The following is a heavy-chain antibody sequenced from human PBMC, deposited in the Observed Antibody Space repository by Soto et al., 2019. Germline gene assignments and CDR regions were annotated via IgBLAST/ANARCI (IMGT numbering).Heavy chain of an antibody. CDR3: ASGRRSIFDP. Sequence: ASVKVSCKASRYSFPTYAIHWVRQAPGQRLQWMGWINTVNGNTHYSQKFQGRVTITRDSSASTVYMELSSLKSEDTAFYYCASGRRSIFDPWGQGTLVTVSS. CDR2: INTVNGNT. J-gene: IGHJ5*02. D-gene: IGHD3-3*02. CDR1: RYSFPTYA. V-gene: IGHV1-3*04.